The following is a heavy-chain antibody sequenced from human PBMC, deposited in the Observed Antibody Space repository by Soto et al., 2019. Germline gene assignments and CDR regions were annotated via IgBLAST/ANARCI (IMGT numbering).Heavy chain of an antibody. D-gene: IGHD3-3*01. CDR3: AKLKGGHGRFYGMDA. V-gene: IGHV3-23*04. CDR2: ISSGGSTT. J-gene: IGHJ6*02. Sequence: DEQLVESGGGSLQPGGSLRLSCAASGFSFRNYAMTWVRQSPGKGLEWVSLISSGGSTTYYADSVKGRFSISRDNSQNMLYLQMNGLRGEDTALYYCAKLKGGHGRFYGMDAWGQGTMVIVSS. CDR1: GFSFRNYA.